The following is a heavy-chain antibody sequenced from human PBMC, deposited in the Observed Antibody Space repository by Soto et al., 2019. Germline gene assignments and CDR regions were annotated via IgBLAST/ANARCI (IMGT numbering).Heavy chain of an antibody. CDR3: AKSLVTPSDAFDL. Sequence: PRGSLRLSCAASGFTFGNYAMNWVRQAPGKGLEWISSISDPGTSTYYANSVKGRFSMSRDNSKNTLFLQMNRLRADDTAVYFCAKSLVTPSDAFDLWGRGTLVTVSS. V-gene: IGHV3-23*01. D-gene: IGHD2-21*02. CDR2: ISDPGTST. CDR1: GFTFGNYA. J-gene: IGHJ3*01.